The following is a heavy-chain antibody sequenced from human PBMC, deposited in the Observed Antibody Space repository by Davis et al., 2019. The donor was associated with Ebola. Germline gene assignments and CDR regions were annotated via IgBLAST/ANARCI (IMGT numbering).Heavy chain of an antibody. D-gene: IGHD3-22*01. J-gene: IGHJ1*01. V-gene: IGHV4-34*01. Sequence: SETLSLTCAVSGESFSGYWSWIRQPPGKGLEYIGEINQSGSTNYNPSLKSRVTISLHTSKNQISLKLTSVTAADTAVYYCARDIYFDTSGYFWGQGTLVTVSS. CDR1: GESFSGY. CDR3: ARDIYFDTSGYF. CDR2: INQSGST.